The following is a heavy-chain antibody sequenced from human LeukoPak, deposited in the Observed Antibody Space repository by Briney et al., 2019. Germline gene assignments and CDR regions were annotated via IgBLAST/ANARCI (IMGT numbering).Heavy chain of an antibody. Sequence: GGSLRLSCAASGFTFDDYAMHWVRQAPGKGLEWVSLISWDGGSSYYADSVKGRFTISRDNSKNSLYLQMNSLRAEDTALYYCAKDSVAVTGTGNIDYWGQGTLVTISS. J-gene: IGHJ4*02. CDR1: GFTFDDYA. D-gene: IGHD6-19*01. V-gene: IGHV3-43D*03. CDR3: AKDSVAVTGTGNIDY. CDR2: ISWDGGSS.